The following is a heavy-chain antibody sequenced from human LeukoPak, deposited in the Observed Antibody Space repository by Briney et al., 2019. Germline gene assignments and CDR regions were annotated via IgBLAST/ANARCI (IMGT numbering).Heavy chain of an antibody. CDR3: AWGDSSGWYYFDY. CDR1: GYTFTIYA. V-gene: IGHV1-3*01. CDR2: INAGNGNT. J-gene: IGHJ4*02. D-gene: IGHD6-19*01. Sequence: GASVKVSCKASGYTFTIYAMHWVRQAPGQRLEWMGWINAGNGNTKYSQKFQGRVTITRDTSASTAYMELSSLRSEDTAVYYCAWGDSSGWYYFDYWGQGTLVTVSS.